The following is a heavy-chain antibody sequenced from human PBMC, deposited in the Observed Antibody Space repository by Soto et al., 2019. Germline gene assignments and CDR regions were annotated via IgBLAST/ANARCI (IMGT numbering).Heavy chain of an antibody. V-gene: IGHV3-30*18. J-gene: IGHJ1*01. D-gene: IGHD2-15*01. CDR1: GFTFSSYG. Sequence: QVQVVESGGGVVQPGRSLRLSCAASGFTFSSYGMHWVRQAPGKGLEWVAVISYDGSDKYYADSVKGRFTISRDNSNNTLYLQMDSLRAEDTAVYYCAKGVVVATTCFQHWGQGTLVTVSS. CDR2: ISYDGSDK. CDR3: AKGVVVATTCFQH.